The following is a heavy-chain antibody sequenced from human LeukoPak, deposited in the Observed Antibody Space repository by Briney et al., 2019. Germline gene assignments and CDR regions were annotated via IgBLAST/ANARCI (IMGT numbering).Heavy chain of an antibody. CDR1: GGSISSSSYY. D-gene: IGHD3-10*01. J-gene: IGHJ3*02. CDR2: IYYSGST. Sequence: SETLSLTCTVPGGSISSSSYYWGWIRQPPGKGLEWIGSIYYSGSTYYNPSLKSRVTISVDTSKNQFSLKLSSVTAADTAVYYCARDRFVLGSVQAFDIWGQGTMVTVSS. CDR3: ARDRFVLGSVQAFDI. V-gene: IGHV4-39*07.